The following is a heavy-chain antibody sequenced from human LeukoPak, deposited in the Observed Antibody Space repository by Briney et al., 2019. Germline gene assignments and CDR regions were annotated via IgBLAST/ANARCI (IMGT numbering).Heavy chain of an antibody. J-gene: IGHJ4*02. D-gene: IGHD5-18*01. V-gene: IGHV4-4*02. CDR3: ARAPSGQLWSFFDY. CDR2: IYHSGST. CDR1: GGSISSSNW. Sequence: SETLSLTCAVSGGSISSSNWWSWVRQPPGKGLEWIGEIYHSGSTNCNPSLKSRVTISVDKSKNQFSLKLSSVTAADTAVYYCARAPSGQLWSFFDYWGQGTLVTVSS.